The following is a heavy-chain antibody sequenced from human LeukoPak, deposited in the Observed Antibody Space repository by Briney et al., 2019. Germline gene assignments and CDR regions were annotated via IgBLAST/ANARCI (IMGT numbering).Heavy chain of an antibody. CDR2: IIPIFGTA. J-gene: IGHJ5*02. Sequence: SVKVSCKASGGTFSSYAISWVRQAPGQGLEWMGGIIPIFGTANYAQKFQGRVTITTDESTSTAYMELSSLRSEDTAVYYCARDKRSVVAASNWFDPWGQGTLVTVSS. V-gene: IGHV1-69*05. CDR1: GGTFSSYA. CDR3: ARDKRSVVAASNWFDP. D-gene: IGHD2-21*02.